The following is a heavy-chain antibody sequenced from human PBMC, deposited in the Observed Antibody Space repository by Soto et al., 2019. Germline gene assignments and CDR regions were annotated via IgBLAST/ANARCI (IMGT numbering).Heavy chain of an antibody. CDR1: GFAFGDYS. V-gene: IGHV3-11*01. D-gene: IGHD6-25*01. Sequence: LRLSCVASGFAFGDYSMNWIRQSPRKGLEWLSYINNDGGTIYYADSVKGRFTVSRDNAKHSLFLQMTALRAEDSAMYFCARVEFGYHSHLTYWGRGALVTVSS. CDR3: ARVEFGYHSHLTY. CDR2: INNDGGTI. J-gene: IGHJ4*02.